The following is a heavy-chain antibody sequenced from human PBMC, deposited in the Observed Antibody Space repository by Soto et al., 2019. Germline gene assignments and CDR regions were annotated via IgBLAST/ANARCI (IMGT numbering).Heavy chain of an antibody. V-gene: IGHV3-11*01. D-gene: IGHD6-13*01. Sequence: QVQLVESGGGLVKPGGSLRLSCAASGFTFSDYYMSWIRQAPGKGLEWVSYSSSSGSTIYYADSVKGRFTISRDNAKNSLYLQMNSLRAEDTAVYYCASGVGQLALDLYYYYYGMDVWGQGTTVTVSS. CDR1: GFTFSDYY. CDR2: SSSSGSTI. CDR3: ASGVGQLALDLYYYYYGMDV. J-gene: IGHJ6*02.